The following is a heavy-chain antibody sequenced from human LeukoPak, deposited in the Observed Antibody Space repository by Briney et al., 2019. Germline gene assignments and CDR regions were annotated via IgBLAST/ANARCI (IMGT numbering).Heavy chain of an antibody. J-gene: IGHJ6*04. V-gene: IGHV3-43D*04. CDR1: GFTFDDYA. CDR2: ISWDGGST. CDR3: AKAASPKSRRYGMDV. Sequence: GGSLRLSCAASGFTFDDYAMHWVRQAPGKGLEWVSLISWDGGSTYYADSVKGRFTISRDNSKNSLYLQMNSPRAEDTALYYCAKAASPKSRRYGMDVWGKGTTVTVSS.